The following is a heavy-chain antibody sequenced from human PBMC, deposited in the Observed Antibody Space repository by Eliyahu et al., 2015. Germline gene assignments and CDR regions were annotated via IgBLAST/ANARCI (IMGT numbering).Heavy chain of an antibody. Sequence: EVQLLESGGGLVRPGGSLRLSCAASGFTFSSYAMSWVRQAPGKGLEWVSTFSGSGGSTYYADSGKGRFTISRDSSKNTLDLQMSSLRPEDTAIYYCAKDRSAAASSPYYFDYWGQGTLVTVSS. CDR2: FSGSGGST. D-gene: IGHD6-13*01. J-gene: IGHJ4*02. CDR1: GFTFSSYA. CDR3: AKDRSAAASSPYYFDY. V-gene: IGHV3-23*01.